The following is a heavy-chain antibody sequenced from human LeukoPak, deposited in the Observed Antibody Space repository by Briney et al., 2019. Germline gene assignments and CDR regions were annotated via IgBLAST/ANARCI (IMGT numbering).Heavy chain of an antibody. J-gene: IGHJ4*02. Sequence: ASVKVSCKPSGYTFTRYYMHSGRQAPGQGLGWRGGINPNIGGTSYAQKFQGRVTMTSDTSISTAYIELSRLRSNDTVVYYCARVPSPLTLSGSYFGQADYWGQGTLVTVSS. CDR2: INPNIGGT. CDR1: GYTFTRYY. D-gene: IGHD1-26*01. CDR3: ARVPSPLTLSGSYFGQADY. V-gene: IGHV1-2*05.